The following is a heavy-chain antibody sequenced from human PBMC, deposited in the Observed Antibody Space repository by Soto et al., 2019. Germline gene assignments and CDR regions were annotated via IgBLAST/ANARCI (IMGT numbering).Heavy chain of an antibody. CDR2: INSDGSRT. D-gene: IGHD1-1*01. CDR3: ARIGTGYYYMDV. V-gene: IGHV3-74*01. J-gene: IGHJ6*03. CDR1: GFTFSSYW. Sequence: EVQLVESGGGLVQPGGSLRLSCAASGFTFSSYWMHWVRQAPGKGLVWVSRINSDGSRTSYADSVKGRFTISRDNAKNTVYLQMNRPSAEDTAVYYCARIGTGYYYMDVWGKGTTVTVSS.